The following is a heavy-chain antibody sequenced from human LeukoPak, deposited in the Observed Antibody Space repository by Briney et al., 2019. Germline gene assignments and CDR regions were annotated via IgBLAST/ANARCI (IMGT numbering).Heavy chain of an antibody. J-gene: IGHJ4*02. CDR2: VYSGGSS. Sequence: GGSLRLSCAASGLTVGFKCMSWVRQAPGKGLEWVSIVYSGGSSYYADSVKGRFTVSRDTSKNTLYLQMNSLRAEDTAVYYCATRPDGNDVPYFDYWGQGTLVTVSS. CDR3: ATRPDGNDVPYFDY. CDR1: GLTVGFKC. V-gene: IGHV3-66*01. D-gene: IGHD5-12*01.